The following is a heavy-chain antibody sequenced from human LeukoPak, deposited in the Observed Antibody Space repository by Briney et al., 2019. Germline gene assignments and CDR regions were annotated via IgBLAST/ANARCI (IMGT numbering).Heavy chain of an antibody. D-gene: IGHD6-6*01. CDR1: GGSISSYY. V-gene: IGHV4-59*01. CDR2: IYYSGST. J-gene: IGHJ4*02. CDR3: ARAGYSSSSFDY. Sequence: PSETLSLTCTVSGGSISSYYWSWIRQPPWKGLEWIGYIYYSGSTNYNPSLKSRVTISVDTSKNQFSLKLSSVTAADTAVYYCARAGYSSSSFDYWGQGTLVTVSS.